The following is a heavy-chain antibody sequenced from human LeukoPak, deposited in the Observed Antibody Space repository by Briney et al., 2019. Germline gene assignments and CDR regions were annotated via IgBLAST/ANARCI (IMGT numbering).Heavy chain of an antibody. V-gene: IGHV3-74*01. CDR2: INSDGSST. J-gene: IGHJ3*02. Sequence: GRSLRLSCAASGFTFSSYWMHWVRQAPGKGLVWVSRINSDGSSTRYADSVKGRFTISRDNAKNTLYLQMNSLRAEDTAVYYCASESGSYLGAFDIWGQGTMVTVSS. CDR1: GFTFSSYW. D-gene: IGHD1-26*01. CDR3: ASESGSYLGAFDI.